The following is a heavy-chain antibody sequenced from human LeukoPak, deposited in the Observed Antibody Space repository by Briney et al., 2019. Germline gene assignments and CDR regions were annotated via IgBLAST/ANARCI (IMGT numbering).Heavy chain of an antibody. CDR2: TNTDGSST. CDR1: GFTFSHYW. Sequence: GGSLRLSCEASGFTFSHYWMHWVRQAPGKGLVWASRTNTDGSSTNYVDSVKGRFTISRDNAKNTMYLQMNSLRAEDTAVYYCVPTDSSGLDWGQGTLVTVSS. CDR3: VPTDSSGLD. D-gene: IGHD3-22*01. V-gene: IGHV3-74*01. J-gene: IGHJ4*02.